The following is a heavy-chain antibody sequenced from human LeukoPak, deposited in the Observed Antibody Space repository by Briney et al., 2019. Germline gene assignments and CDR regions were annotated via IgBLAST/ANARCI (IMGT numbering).Heavy chain of an antibody. CDR1: GFTFSSYW. CDR2: IKQDGSEK. Sequence: GGSLRLSCAASGFTFSSYWMTWVRQAPGKGLEWVANIKQDGSEKYYVDSVKGRFTISRDNAKNSLYLQMNSLRAEDTAVYYCARDEKDLWFGELFFDYWGQGTLVTVSS. V-gene: IGHV3-7*01. D-gene: IGHD3-10*01. CDR3: ARDEKDLWFGELFFDY. J-gene: IGHJ4*02.